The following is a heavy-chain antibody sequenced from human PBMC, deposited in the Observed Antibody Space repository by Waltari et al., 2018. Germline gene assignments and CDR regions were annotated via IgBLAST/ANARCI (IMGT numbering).Heavy chain of an antibody. CDR2: ISGGGDST. V-gene: IGHV3-23*01. Sequence: EEHLLESGGDLVQPGGSLRLSCRAAGFGFSSYSMNWVRQAPGKGLEWVAAISGGGDSTNYADSVRGRWTISRDNSKNTLYLQMNFLRAEDTATYYCAKDQRSYGDFFFDYWGQGTPVTVSS. CDR1: GFGFSSYS. D-gene: IGHD4-17*01. J-gene: IGHJ4*02. CDR3: AKDQRSYGDFFFDY.